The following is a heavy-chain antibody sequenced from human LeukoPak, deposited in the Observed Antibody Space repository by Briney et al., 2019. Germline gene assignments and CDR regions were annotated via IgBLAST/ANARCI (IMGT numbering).Heavy chain of an antibody. CDR3: VRHYYYSGTPKGYFQH. CDR2: IYYTGST. D-gene: IGHD3-10*01. J-gene: IGHJ1*01. V-gene: IGHV4-59*01. CDR1: GGSLSSYY. Sequence: SETLSLTCAVSGGSLSSYYWSWIRQPPGAGPEWIGYIYYTGSTNYNPSLKSRVTISLDSSTNQFSLNLNSLTTADTAGYYWVRHYYYSGTPKGYFQHWGQGTLVTGSP.